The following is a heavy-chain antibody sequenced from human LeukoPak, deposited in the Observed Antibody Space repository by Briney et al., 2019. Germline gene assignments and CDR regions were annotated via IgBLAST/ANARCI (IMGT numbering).Heavy chain of an antibody. CDR3: ARRDCSGGSCANNFDY. J-gene: IGHJ4*02. D-gene: IGHD2-15*01. Sequence: GRSLRLSCVASGFTFDDYAMHWVRQAPGKGLEWVSGISWNSDVIVYADPVRGRFTISRDNARNSLYLQMNSLRPEDTALYYCARRDCSGGSCANNFDYWGQGTLVTVST. CDR2: ISWNSDVI. CDR1: GFTFDDYA. V-gene: IGHV3-9*01.